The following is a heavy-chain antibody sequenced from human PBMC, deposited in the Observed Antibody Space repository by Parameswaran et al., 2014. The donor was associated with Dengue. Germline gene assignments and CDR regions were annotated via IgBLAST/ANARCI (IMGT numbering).Heavy chain of an antibody. CDR2: IYYSGST. D-gene: IGHD2-2*01. Sequence: SETLSLTCTVSGGSISSSSYYWGWIRQPPGKGLEWIGSIYYSGSTYYNPSLKSRVTISVDTSRNQFSLKLSSVTAADTAVYYCARVVVPSRGWFDPWGQGTLVTVSS. CDR1: GGSISSSSYY. V-gene: IGHV4-39*01. J-gene: IGHJ5*02. CDR3: ARVVVPSRGWFDP.